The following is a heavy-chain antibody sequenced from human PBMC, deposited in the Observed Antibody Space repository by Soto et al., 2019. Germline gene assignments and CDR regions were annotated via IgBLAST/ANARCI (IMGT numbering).Heavy chain of an antibody. Sequence: GASVKVSCKASGYTFTSYAMHWVRQAPGQRLEWMGWINAGNGNTKYSQKFQGRVTITRDTSASTAYMELSSLRSEDTAVYYCARVDTAMVTIDYWGQGTLVNVSS. D-gene: IGHD5-18*01. CDR1: GYTFTSYA. V-gene: IGHV1-3*01. CDR2: INAGNGNT. CDR3: ARVDTAMVTIDY. J-gene: IGHJ4*02.